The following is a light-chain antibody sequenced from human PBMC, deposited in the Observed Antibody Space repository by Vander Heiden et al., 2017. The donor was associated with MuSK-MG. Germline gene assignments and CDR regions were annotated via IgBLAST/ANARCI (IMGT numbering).Light chain of an antibody. CDR2: GAS. Sequence: EIVMTQSPATLSVSPGERATLSCRASQSVSSNLAWYQQKPGQAPRLLIYGASTRATGIPARFSGSGSGTEFTLTISSLQSEDFAVYYCQQDNNCPQTFGGGTKVEIK. CDR1: QSVSSN. J-gene: IGKJ4*01. CDR3: QQDNNCPQT. V-gene: IGKV3-15*01.